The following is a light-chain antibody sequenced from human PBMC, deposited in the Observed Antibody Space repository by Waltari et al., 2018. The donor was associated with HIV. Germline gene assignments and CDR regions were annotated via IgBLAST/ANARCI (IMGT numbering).Light chain of an antibody. CDR3: CAYAAGHVSYV. V-gene: IGLV2-11*01. CDR2: DVN. J-gene: IGLJ1*01. Sequence: QSALTQPPSVSGSPGQSVTISCTGTTNDVGFYDYVSWYQQYPGKASKLIIFDVNQRPPRVPARFSGSKSGNTAALTTSGLQTEDEADYFCCAYAAGHVSYVFGNGTAVAVL. CDR1: TNDVGFYDY.